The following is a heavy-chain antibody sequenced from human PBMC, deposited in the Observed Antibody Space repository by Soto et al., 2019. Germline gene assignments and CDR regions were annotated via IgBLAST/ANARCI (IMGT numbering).Heavy chain of an antibody. CDR2: IIPIFGTA. V-gene: IGHV1-69*12. J-gene: IGHJ6*02. D-gene: IGHD6-19*01. CDR3: ARAVRAGLYGMDV. CDR1: GGTFSSYA. Sequence: QVQLVQSGAEVKKPGSSVKVSCKASGGTFSSYAISWVRQAPGQGLEWMGGIIPIFGTANYAQKFQGRVTITADESTRTDYMELSSLRSDDTAVYYCARAVRAGLYGMDVWGQGTTVTVSS.